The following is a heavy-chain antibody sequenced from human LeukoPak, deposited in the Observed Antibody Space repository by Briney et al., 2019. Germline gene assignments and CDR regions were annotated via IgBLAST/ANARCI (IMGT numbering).Heavy chain of an antibody. J-gene: IGHJ4*02. CDR2: IYYSGST. V-gene: IGHV4-39*07. CDR3: ARAGGKQWLVVTVDY. D-gene: IGHD6-19*01. Sequence: SETLSLTCTVSGGSISSSSYYWGWIRQPPGKGLEWIGSIYYSGSTYYNPSLKSRVTISVDTSKNQFSLKLSSVTAADTAVYYCARAGGKQWLVVTVDYWGQGTLVTVSS. CDR1: GGSISSSSYY.